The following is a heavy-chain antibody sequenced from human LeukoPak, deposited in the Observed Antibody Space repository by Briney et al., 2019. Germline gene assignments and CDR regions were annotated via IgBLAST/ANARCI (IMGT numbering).Heavy chain of an antibody. CDR1: GYTFTDYY. J-gene: IGHJ5*02. D-gene: IGHD6-25*01. V-gene: IGHV1-2*02. CDR3: AREIPAGGGRWSPP. Sequence: ASVKVSCKASGYTFTDYYMHWVRQAPGQGLEWMGWINPNSGGTNYAQQFQGRVTMTRDTSISTAYMELSNLRSDDTAVYYCAREIPAGGGRWSPPGGKEPRLTVPS. CDR2: INPNSGGT.